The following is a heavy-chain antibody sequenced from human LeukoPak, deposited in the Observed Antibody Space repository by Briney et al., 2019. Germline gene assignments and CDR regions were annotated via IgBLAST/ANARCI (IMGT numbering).Heavy chain of an antibody. D-gene: IGHD6-13*01. J-gene: IGHJ5*02. CDR3: ARGTRDSSSWRWFDP. CDR1: GGSFSGYY. CDR2: INHSGGT. V-gene: IGHV4-34*01. Sequence: SGTLSLTCAVYGGSFSGYYWSWIRQPPGKGLEWIGEINHSGGTNYNPSLKSRVTISVDTSKNQFSLKLSSVTAADTAVYYCARGTRDSSSWRWFDPWGQGTLVTVSS.